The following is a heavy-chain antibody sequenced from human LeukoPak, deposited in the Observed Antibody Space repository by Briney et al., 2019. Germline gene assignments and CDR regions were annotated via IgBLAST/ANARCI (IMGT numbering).Heavy chain of an antibody. J-gene: IGHJ5*02. CDR3: ARGGSSSSYLGGWFDP. V-gene: IGHV4-59*01. Sequence: SETLSLTCTVSGGSISSYYWSWIRQPPGKGLEWIGYIYYSGSTNYNPSLKSRVTISVDTSKNQFSLKLSSVTAADTAVYYCARGGSSSSYLGGWFDPWGQGTLVTVSS. D-gene: IGHD6-6*01. CDR2: IYYSGST. CDR1: GGSISSYY.